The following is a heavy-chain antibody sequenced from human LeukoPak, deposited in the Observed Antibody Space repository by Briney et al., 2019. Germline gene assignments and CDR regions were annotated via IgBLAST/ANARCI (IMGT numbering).Heavy chain of an antibody. CDR2: IYSGGST. CDR1: GVTVSSNY. D-gene: IGHD2-2*02. CDR3: ARRGRGCSSTSCYTDY. J-gene: IGHJ4*02. Sequence: GGSLRLSCAASGVTVSSNYMSWVRQAPGKGLEWVSVIYSGGSTYYADSVKGRFTISRDNSKNTLYLQMNSLRAEDTAVYYCARRGRGCSSTSCYTDYWGQGTLVTVSS. V-gene: IGHV3-66*01.